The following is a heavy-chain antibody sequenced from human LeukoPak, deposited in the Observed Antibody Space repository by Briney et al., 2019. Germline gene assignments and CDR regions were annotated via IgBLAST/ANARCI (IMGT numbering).Heavy chain of an antibody. CDR3: AGGSGTYSPDY. D-gene: IGHD3-10*01. Sequence: GGSLRLSCAASGFTFSSYAMNWVRQAPGKGLEYVSGVSSSGHNTYYAKSVKGRFTISRDNSKNTLYLQMGSLRAEDMAVYYCAGGSGTYSPDYWGQGTLVTVSS. V-gene: IGHV3-64*01. CDR1: GFTFSSYA. J-gene: IGHJ4*02. CDR2: VSSSGHNT.